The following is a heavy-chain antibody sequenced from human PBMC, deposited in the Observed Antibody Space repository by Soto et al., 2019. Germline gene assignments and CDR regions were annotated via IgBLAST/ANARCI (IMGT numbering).Heavy chain of an antibody. D-gene: IGHD4-17*01. Sequence: QVQLQESGPGLVKPSGTLSLTCAVSGYSISGGNWWSWVRQPPGKGLEWIGEISHGGSTGYNPSLKSRVTMSIDKSKNQISLNLNSVTAADTAVYYCSRNGDWNCDYWGQGTLVTVSS. CDR3: SRNGDWNCDY. J-gene: IGHJ4*02. V-gene: IGHV4-4*02. CDR1: GYSISGGNW. CDR2: ISHGGST.